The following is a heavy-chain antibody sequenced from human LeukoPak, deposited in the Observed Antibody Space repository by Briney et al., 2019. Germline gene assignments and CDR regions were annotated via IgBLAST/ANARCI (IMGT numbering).Heavy chain of an antibody. D-gene: IGHD6-13*01. CDR3: ARAETAAGSY. CDR2: IYSSGST. J-gene: IGHJ4*02. V-gene: IGHV3-53*01. CDR1: GFTFSSYG. Sequence: GGSPRLSCAASGFTFSSYGMNWVRQAPGRGLEWVSVIYSSGSTKYADSVKGRFTISRDNSKNTVYLQMNNLRAEDTAVYYCARAETAAGSYWGQGTLVTVSS.